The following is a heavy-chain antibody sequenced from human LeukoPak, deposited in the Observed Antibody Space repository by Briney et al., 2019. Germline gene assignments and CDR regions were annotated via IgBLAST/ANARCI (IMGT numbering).Heavy chain of an antibody. CDR3: ASFSGSSWYDNWFDP. J-gene: IGHJ5*02. CDR2: IYYSGST. CDR1: GGSISSSSYY. Sequence: PSETLSLTCTVSGGSISSSSYYWGWIRQPPGKGLEWIGSIYYSGSTYYNPSLKSRVTISVDTSKNQFSLKLSSVTAADTAVYYCASFSGSSWYDNWFDPWGQGTLVTVSS. V-gene: IGHV4-39*01. D-gene: IGHD6-13*01.